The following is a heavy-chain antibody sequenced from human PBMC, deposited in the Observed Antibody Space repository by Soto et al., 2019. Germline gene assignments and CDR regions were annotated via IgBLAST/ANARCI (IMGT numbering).Heavy chain of an antibody. CDR3: ARESENCGGDCYSAPFDY. CDR2: ISSSSSYI. Sequence: XGSLRLSSAASGFTFRSYSMNGVRQAPGKGLEWVSSISSSSSYIYYADSVKGRFTISRDNAKNSLYLQMNSLRAEDTAVYYCARESENCGGDCYSAPFDYWGQGTLVTVS. V-gene: IGHV3-21*01. D-gene: IGHD2-21*02. J-gene: IGHJ4*02. CDR1: GFTFRSYS.